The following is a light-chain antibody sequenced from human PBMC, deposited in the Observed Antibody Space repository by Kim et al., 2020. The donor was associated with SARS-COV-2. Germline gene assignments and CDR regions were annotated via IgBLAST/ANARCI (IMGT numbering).Light chain of an antibody. J-gene: IGKJ2*01. CDR3: QQYGSSPRT. Sequence: LSPGERATLSCRASQSVSSCYLAWYQQKPGQAPRLLIYGASSRATGIPDRFSGSGSVTDFTLTISRLEPEDFAVYYCQQYGSSPRTFGQGTKLEI. CDR1: QSVSSCY. V-gene: IGKV3-20*01. CDR2: GAS.